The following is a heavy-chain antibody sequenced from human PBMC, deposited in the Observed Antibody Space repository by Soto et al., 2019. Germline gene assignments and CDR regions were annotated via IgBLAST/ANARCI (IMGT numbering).Heavy chain of an antibody. CDR2: IYHSGST. CDR1: GYSISSGYY. V-gene: IGHV4-38-2*01. CDR3: ARPQARDFWSGYGGSDAVDI. J-gene: IGHJ3*02. D-gene: IGHD3-3*01. Sequence: SETLSLTCAVSGYSISSGYYWGWIRQPPGKGLEWIGSIYHSGSTYYNPSLKSRVTISVDTSKNQFSLKLSSVTAADTAVYYCARPQARDFWSGYGGSDAVDIWGQGTMVTVSS.